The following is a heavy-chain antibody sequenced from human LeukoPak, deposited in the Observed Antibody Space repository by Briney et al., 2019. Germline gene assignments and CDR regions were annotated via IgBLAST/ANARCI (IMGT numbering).Heavy chain of an antibody. CDR3: VRDARFLWFGEPLGSHWYFDL. J-gene: IGHJ2*01. V-gene: IGHV1-18*01. D-gene: IGHD3-10*01. CDR2: ISPYNGNT. CDR1: GYTFTSYG. Sequence: ASVKVSCKASGYTFTSYGISWVRQAPGQGLEWMGWISPYNGNTNYAQKLQGRVTMTTDTSTSTAYMELRSLRSDDTAVYYCVRDARFLWFGEPLGSHWYFDLWGRGTLVTVSS.